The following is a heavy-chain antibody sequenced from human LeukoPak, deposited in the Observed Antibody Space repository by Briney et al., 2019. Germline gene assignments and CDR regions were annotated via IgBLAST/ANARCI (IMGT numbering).Heavy chain of an antibody. D-gene: IGHD3-10*01. CDR2: IYHSGST. Sequence: SETLSLTCAVSGGSISSGGYSWSWIRQPPGKGLEWIGYIYHSGSTYYNPSPKSRVTISVDRSKNQFSLKLSSVTAADTAVYYCARAVYYGSGYFDYWGQGTLVTVSS. J-gene: IGHJ4*02. CDR3: ARAVYYGSGYFDY. CDR1: GGSISSGGYS. V-gene: IGHV4-30-2*01.